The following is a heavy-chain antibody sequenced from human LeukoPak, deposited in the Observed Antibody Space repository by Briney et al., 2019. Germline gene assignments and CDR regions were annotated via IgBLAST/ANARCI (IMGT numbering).Heavy chain of an antibody. J-gene: IGHJ4*02. CDR2: INWDCGSI. D-gene: IGHD6-19*01. CDR1: GFTFDDSA. CDR3: ARGYSSGWSPFDY. V-gene: IGHV3-9*01. Sequence: GRSLRLSCAASGFTFDDSAMHWIRQAPGKGLEWVSGINWDCGSIGYADSVKGRFTISRDNAKNSLYVQMNSLRAEDTALYYCARGYSSGWSPFDYWGQGILVTVSS.